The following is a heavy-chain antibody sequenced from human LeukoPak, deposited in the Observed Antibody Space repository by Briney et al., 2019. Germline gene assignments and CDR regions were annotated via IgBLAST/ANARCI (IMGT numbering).Heavy chain of an antibody. CDR2: ISGSGGST. CDR1: GFTFSSYA. CDR3: AREGGPYSSSWYDAFDI. V-gene: IGHV3-23*01. D-gene: IGHD6-13*01. J-gene: IGHJ3*02. Sequence: GGSLRLSCAASGFTFSSYAMSWVRQAAGKGLEWVSAISGSGGSTYYADSVKGRFTISRDNAKNSLYLEMNSLRAEDTAVYYCAREGGPYSSSWYDAFDIWGQGTMVTVSS.